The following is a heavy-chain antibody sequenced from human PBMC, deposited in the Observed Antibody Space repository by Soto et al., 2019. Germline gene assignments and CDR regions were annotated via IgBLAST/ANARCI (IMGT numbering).Heavy chain of an antibody. D-gene: IGHD5-12*01. J-gene: IGHJ6*03. V-gene: IGHV4-30-4*01. CDR1: GGSISSGDYS. Sequence: SETLSLTCTVSGGSISSGDYSWSWVRQSPGKGLEWIGHIYNSGITYYNPSLKSRVTISVDTSKNQFSLKLSSVTAADTAVYYCARHGAYSGYASYSYYMDVWGKGTTVTVSS. CDR2: IYNSGIT. CDR3: ARHGAYSGYASYSYYMDV.